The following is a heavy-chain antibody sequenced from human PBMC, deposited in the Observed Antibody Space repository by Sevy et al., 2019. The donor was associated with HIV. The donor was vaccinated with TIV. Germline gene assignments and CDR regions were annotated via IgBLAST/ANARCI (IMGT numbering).Heavy chain of an antibody. J-gene: IGHJ3*02. CDR1: GFTFSSYG. CDR3: ARDPKRVDYYGSGSYYKDDAFDI. D-gene: IGHD3-10*01. CDR2: IWYDGSNK. V-gene: IGHV3-33*01. Sequence: GGSLRLSCAASGFTFSSYGMHWVRQAPGKGLEWVAVIWYDGSNKYYADSVKGRFTISRDNSKNMLYLQMNSLRAEDTAVYYCARDPKRVDYYGSGSYYKDDAFDIWGQGTMVTVSS.